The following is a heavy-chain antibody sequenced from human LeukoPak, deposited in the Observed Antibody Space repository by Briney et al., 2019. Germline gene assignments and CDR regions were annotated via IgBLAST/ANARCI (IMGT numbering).Heavy chain of an antibody. CDR1: GGSISTYY. D-gene: IGHD5-12*01. J-gene: IGHJ4*02. Sequence: SETLSLTCTVSGGSISTYYWSWIRQPPGKGLEWIGYIHYSGTTNYNPSLKNRVTISLDTAKNQFSPNLSSVTAADTSVYYCARMGGYSGYATHWGQGTLVTVSS. CDR2: IHYSGTT. CDR3: ARMGGYSGYATH. V-gene: IGHV4-59*08.